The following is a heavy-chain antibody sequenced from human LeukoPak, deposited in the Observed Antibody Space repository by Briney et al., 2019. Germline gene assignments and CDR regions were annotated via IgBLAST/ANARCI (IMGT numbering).Heavy chain of an antibody. Sequence: ASVKASCKASGYTFTSYDINWVRQATGQGLEWMGWMNPNSGNTGYAQKFQGRVTMTRNTSISTAYMELSSLRSEDTAVYYCARVRVVRYYYYYYMDVWGKGTTVTVSS. D-gene: IGHD3-3*01. V-gene: IGHV1-8*01. CDR2: MNPNSGNT. CDR1: GYTFTSYD. CDR3: ARVRVVRYYYYYYMDV. J-gene: IGHJ6*03.